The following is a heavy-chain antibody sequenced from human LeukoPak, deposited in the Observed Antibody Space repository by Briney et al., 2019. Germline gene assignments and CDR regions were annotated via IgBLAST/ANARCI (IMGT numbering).Heavy chain of an antibody. D-gene: IGHD3-9*01. CDR2: IYSGGST. V-gene: IGHV3-53*01. Sequence: GGSLRLSCAASGFTVSSNYMSWVRQAPGKGLEWVSVIYSGGSTYYADSVKGRFTISRDNSKNTLYLQMNSLRAEDTAVYYCARLFLGYDILTGYPISYYFDYWGQGTLVTVSS. CDR1: GFTVSSNY. J-gene: IGHJ4*02. CDR3: ARLFLGYDILTGYPISYYFDY.